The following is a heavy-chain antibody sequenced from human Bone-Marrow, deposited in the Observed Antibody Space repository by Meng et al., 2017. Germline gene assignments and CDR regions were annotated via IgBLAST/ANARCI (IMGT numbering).Heavy chain of an antibody. Sequence: ASVNVSCKASGYTFTSYYMHWVRQAPGQGLEWMGIINPSGGSTSYAQRFQGRVTMTRDTSTSTVYMELSSLRSEDTAGYYCARLEREGVWFGELLPTRDAFDIWGQGTMVTVSS. D-gene: IGHD3-10*01. CDR1: GYTFTSYY. V-gene: IGHV1-46*01. J-gene: IGHJ3*02. CDR3: ARLEREGVWFGELLPTRDAFDI. CDR2: INPSGGST.